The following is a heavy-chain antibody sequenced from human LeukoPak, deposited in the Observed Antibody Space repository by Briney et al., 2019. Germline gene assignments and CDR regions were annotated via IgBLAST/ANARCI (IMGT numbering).Heavy chain of an antibody. CDR2: MNTNSGNT. Sequence: ASVKVSCKASGYTFTSYDINWVRQATGQGLEWMGWMNTNSGNTGYAQKFQGRVTMTRNTSRGTAYMELNSLRSDDTTVYYCARGRVNYGYWGQGTLVSVSS. CDR3: ARGRVNYGY. CDR1: GYTFTSYD. J-gene: IGHJ4*02. V-gene: IGHV1-8*01. D-gene: IGHD4-11*01.